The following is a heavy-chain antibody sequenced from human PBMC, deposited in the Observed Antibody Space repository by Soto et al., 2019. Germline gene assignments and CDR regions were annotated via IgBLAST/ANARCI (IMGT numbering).Heavy chain of an antibody. J-gene: IGHJ6*02. D-gene: IGHD3-3*01. Sequence: GGSLRLSCAASGFTFSSYWMSWVRQAPGKGLEWVANIKQDGSEKYHVDSVKGRFTISRDNAKNSLYLQMNSLRAEDTAVYYCARDGKRFLEWLLLHYGMDVWGQGTTVTVSS. V-gene: IGHV3-7*01. CDR1: GFTFSSYW. CDR3: ARDGKRFLEWLLLHYGMDV. CDR2: IKQDGSEK.